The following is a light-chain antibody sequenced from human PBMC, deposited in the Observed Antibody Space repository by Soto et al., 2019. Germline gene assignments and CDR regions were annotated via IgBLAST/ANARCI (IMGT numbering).Light chain of an antibody. V-gene: IGKV1-39*01. CDR2: AAS. CDR3: QQSYSTPGPT. Sequence: DIQMTQSPSSPSASVGDRVTITCRASQSISSYLNWYQQKPGKAPKLLIYAASSLQSGVPSRFSGSGSGTDFTLTISSLQPEDFATYYCQQSYSTPGPTFGPGTKVDIK. CDR1: QSISSY. J-gene: IGKJ3*01.